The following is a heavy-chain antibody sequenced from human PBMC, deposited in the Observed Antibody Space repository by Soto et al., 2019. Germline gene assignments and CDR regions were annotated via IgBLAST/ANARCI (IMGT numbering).Heavy chain of an antibody. D-gene: IGHD6-13*01. Sequence: PSETLSLTCTVSGGSISSGGYYWSWIRQHPGKGLEWIGYIHYSGSTYYNPSLKSRVTISVDTSKNQFSLKLSSVTAADTAVYYCARAAGSSSWDGLDWFDPWGQGTLVTVSS. CDR2: IHYSGST. CDR3: ARAAGSSSWDGLDWFDP. CDR1: GGSISSGGYY. V-gene: IGHV4-31*03. J-gene: IGHJ5*02.